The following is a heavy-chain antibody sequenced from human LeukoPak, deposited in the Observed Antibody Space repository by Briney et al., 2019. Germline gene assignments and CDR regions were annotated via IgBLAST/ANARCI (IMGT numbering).Heavy chain of an antibody. V-gene: IGHV3-43D*04. Sequence: GGSLRLSCAASGFTFADYAMHWVRQAPGKGLEWVSLISWDGGSTYYADSVKGRFTISRDNSKNSLYLQMNSLRAEDTALYYCAKVRGYCSGGSCYSGFGYMDVWGKGTTVAVSS. D-gene: IGHD2-15*01. J-gene: IGHJ6*03. CDR1: GFTFADYA. CDR3: AKVRGYCSGGSCYSGFGYMDV. CDR2: ISWDGGST.